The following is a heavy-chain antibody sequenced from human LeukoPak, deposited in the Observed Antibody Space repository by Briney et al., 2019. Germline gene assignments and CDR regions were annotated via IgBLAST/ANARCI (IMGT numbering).Heavy chain of an antibody. J-gene: IGHJ5*02. CDR3: ATGTSSTTNWNWFDP. V-gene: IGHV1-2*06. Sequence: GASVKVSCKASGYTFTGYYMHWVRQAPGQGLEWMGRINPNNGDTNYAQKVQGRVTMTRDTSINTASMELTSLRSDDTAVYYCATGTSSTTNWNWFDPWGQGTLVTVSS. CDR2: INPNNGDT. CDR1: GYTFTGYY. D-gene: IGHD2-2*01.